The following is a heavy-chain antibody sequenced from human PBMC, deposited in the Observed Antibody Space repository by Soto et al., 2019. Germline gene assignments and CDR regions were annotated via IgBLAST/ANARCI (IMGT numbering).Heavy chain of an antibody. CDR1: GYIFSNYN. V-gene: IGHV1-8*01. J-gene: IGHJ5*02. CDR2: MNPNSGET. Sequence: QVQLVQSGAEVKKPGASVKVSCKASGYIFSNYNINWVRQATGQGPEWMGWMNPNSGETGYAQNFKGRVTRTRDYSTTTAYMELGSVTSEDTAIYYCAGGARGTYQSNWFDPWGQGTLVTVSS. CDR3: AGGARGTYQSNWFDP.